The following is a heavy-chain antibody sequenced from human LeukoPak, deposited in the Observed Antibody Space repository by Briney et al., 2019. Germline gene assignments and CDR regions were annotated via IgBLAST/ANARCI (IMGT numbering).Heavy chain of an antibody. Sequence: GASVKVSCKASGYTFTIYYMHWVRQAPGQGLEWVGIINPSGGSTSYAQKFQGRVTMTRDMSTSTVYMELSSLRSEDTAVYYCARDRLGYSYGIDPWGQGTLVTVSS. D-gene: IGHD5-18*01. CDR1: GYTFTIYY. V-gene: IGHV1-46*01. CDR3: ARDRLGYSYGIDP. J-gene: IGHJ5*02. CDR2: INPSGGST.